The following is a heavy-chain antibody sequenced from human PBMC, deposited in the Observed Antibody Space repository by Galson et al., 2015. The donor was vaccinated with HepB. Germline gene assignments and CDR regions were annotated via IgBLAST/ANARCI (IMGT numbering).Heavy chain of an antibody. J-gene: IGHJ4*02. CDR2: ISSNGGST. CDR1: GFTFSSYA. Sequence: SLRLSCAASGFTFSSYAMHWVRQAPGKGLEYVSAISSNGGSTYYADSVKGRFTISRDNSKNTLYLQMSSLRAEDTAVYYCVKNLGMVRGVLDYWGQGTLVTVSS. D-gene: IGHD3-10*01. V-gene: IGHV3-64D*06. CDR3: VKNLGMVRGVLDY.